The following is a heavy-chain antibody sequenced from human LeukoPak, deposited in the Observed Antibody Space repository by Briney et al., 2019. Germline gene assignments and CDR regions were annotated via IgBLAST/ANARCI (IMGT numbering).Heavy chain of an antibody. D-gene: IGHD3-22*01. Sequence: SVTVSCKASGGTFISYAISWVRQAPGQGLEWMGGIIPIFGTANYAQKFQGRVTITADKSTSTAYMELSSLRSEDTAVYYCARARPYYYDSSGYFYDAFDIWGQGTMVTVSS. CDR2: IIPIFGTA. J-gene: IGHJ3*02. CDR1: GGTFISYA. CDR3: ARARPYYYDSSGYFYDAFDI. V-gene: IGHV1-69*06.